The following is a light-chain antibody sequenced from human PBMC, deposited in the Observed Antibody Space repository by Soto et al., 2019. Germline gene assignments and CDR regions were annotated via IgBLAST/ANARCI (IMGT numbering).Light chain of an antibody. J-gene: IGLJ1*01. CDR1: SSDVGGYNY. CDR2: DVS. Sequence: QSALTQPASVSGSPGQSITISCTGTSSDVGGYNYVSWYQQHPGKAPKLMIYDVSNRPSGVSNRFSGSKSGNTASLTISGLPAEDEDDYYCRSYTSSSTLLYVFGTGTKLTVL. V-gene: IGLV2-14*01. CDR3: RSYTSSSTLLYV.